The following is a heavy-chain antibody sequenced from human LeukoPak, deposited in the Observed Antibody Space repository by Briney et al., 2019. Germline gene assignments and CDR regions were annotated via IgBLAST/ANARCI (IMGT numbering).Heavy chain of an antibody. CDR2: IYYSGST. J-gene: IGHJ4*02. CDR1: GGSISSGDYY. D-gene: IGHD6-13*01. Sequence: SXXLXLTCTVSGGSISSGDYYWSWIRQPPGKGLEWIGYIYYSGSTYYNPSLKSRVTISVDTSKNQFSLKLSSVTAADTAVYYCARGKQQLVYDYFDYWGQGTLVTVSS. CDR3: ARGKQQLVYDYFDY. V-gene: IGHV4-30-4*08.